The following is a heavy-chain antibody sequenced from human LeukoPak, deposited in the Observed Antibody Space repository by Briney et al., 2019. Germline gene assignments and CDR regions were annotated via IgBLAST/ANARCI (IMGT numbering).Heavy chain of an antibody. D-gene: IGHD3-3*01. CDR2: IYHSGST. J-gene: IGHJ6*03. CDR3: ASTIFGVVPKGYYYYYMDV. CDR1: GGSISSGYY. Sequence: SETLSLTCTVSGGSISSGYYWGWIRQPPGKGLEWIGSIYHSGSTYYSPSLKSRVTISVDTSKNQFSLKLSSVTAADTAVYYCASTIFGVVPKGYYYYYMDVWGKGTTVTVSS. V-gene: IGHV4-38-2*02.